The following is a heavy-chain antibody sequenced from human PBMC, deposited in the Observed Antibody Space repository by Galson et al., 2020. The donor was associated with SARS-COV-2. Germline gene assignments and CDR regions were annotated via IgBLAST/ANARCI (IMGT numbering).Heavy chain of an antibody. Sequence: GESLKISCAVSGFTFSNAWMIWVRQAPGKGLEWVGRIKRRIDGETTDYAASVKGRFIISRDDLKDTLYLHMNGLKTEDTGVYYCAIRFGGLGYIDVWGKGTTVTVSS. CDR1: GFTFSNAW. CDR3: AIRFGGLGYIDV. CDR2: IKRRIDGETT. V-gene: IGHV3-15*01. D-gene: IGHD3-10*01. J-gene: IGHJ6*03.